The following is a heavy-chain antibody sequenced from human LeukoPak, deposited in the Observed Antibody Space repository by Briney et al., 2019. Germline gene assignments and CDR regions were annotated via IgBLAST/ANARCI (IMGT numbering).Heavy chain of an antibody. Sequence: GGSLRLSCAASGFTVSSNYMSWVRQAPGEGLEWVSVIYSGGSTYYADSVKGRFAISRDNSKNTLYLQMNSLRAEDTAVYYCARDTHSSGWNWFDPWGQGTLVTVSS. J-gene: IGHJ5*02. CDR2: IYSGGST. CDR3: ARDTHSSGWNWFDP. D-gene: IGHD6-19*01. CDR1: GFTVSSNY. V-gene: IGHV3-66*01.